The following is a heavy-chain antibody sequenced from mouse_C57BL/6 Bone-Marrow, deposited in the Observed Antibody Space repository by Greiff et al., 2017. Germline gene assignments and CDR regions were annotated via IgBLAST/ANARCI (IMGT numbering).Heavy chain of an antibody. J-gene: IGHJ4*01. CDR1: GFTFTDYY. D-gene: IGHD2-2*01. Sequence: EVKLVESGGGLVQPGGSLSLSCAASGFTFTDYYMSWVRQPPGKALAWLGFIRNKANGYTTEYSASVKGRFTISRDNSQSILYLQMKALRAEDSATYSCARCPDGYDVPYAIDYWGQGTSVTVSS. V-gene: IGHV7-3*01. CDR3: ARCPDGYDVPYAIDY. CDR2: IRNKANGYTT.